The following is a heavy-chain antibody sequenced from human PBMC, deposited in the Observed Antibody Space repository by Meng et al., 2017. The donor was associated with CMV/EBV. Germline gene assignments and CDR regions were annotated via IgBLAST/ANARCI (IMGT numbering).Heavy chain of an antibody. CDR1: GYTFTGYY. J-gene: IGHJ5*02. Sequence: ASVKVSCKTSGYTFTGYYIHCVRQAPGQGLEWMGWINPNTGGTNSPQKFQGRVTMTRDTSISTASMELSRLRSDDTAMYYCARVVGINIFGVLIPNWLDPWGQGTLVTVSS. CDR2: INPNTGGT. CDR3: ARVVGINIFGVLIPNWLDP. V-gene: IGHV1-2*02. D-gene: IGHD3-3*02.